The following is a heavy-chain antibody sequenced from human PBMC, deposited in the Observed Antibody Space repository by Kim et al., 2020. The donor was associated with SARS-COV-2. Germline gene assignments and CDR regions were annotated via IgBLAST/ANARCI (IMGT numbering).Heavy chain of an antibody. V-gene: IGHV4-59*08. CDR1: GGSISSYY. Sequence: SETLSLTCTVSGGSISSYYWSWIRQPPGKGLEWIGYIYYSGSTNYNPSLKSRVTISVDTSKNQFSLKLSSVTAADTAVYYCARLGYYYVAFDIWGQGTMVTVSS. J-gene: IGHJ3*02. CDR3: ARLGYYYVAFDI. CDR2: IYYSGST. D-gene: IGHD3-10*02.